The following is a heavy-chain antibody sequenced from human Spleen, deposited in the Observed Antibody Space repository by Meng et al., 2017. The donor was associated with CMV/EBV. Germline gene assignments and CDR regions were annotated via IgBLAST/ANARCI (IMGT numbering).Heavy chain of an antibody. J-gene: IGHJ5*02. CDR1: GGSVSSGSYY. Sequence: CTVSGGSVSSGSYYWSWIRQPPGKGLEWIGYIYYSGSTNYNPSLKSRVTISVDTSKNQFSLKLSSVTAADTAVYYGARATPRKWFDPWGQGTLVTVSS. CDR2: IYYSGST. CDR3: ARATPRKWFDP. V-gene: IGHV4-61*01. D-gene: IGHD1-14*01.